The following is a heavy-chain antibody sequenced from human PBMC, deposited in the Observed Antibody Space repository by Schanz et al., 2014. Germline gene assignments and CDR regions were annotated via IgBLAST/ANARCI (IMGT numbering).Heavy chain of an antibody. CDR2: ISVYHGHT. CDR3: ARGLGDERWLDLNEAFDI. V-gene: IGHV1-18*01. Sequence: QVQLVQSGGEVKKPGASVKVSCKASGYTFTSYGITWVRQAPGQGLEWMGWISVYHGHTNYAEKVHGRVTMTTDTSTSTVYMELSSLRSEDTAVYYCARGLGDERWLDLNEAFDIWGQGTIVTVSS. D-gene: IGHD6-19*01. CDR1: GYTFTSYG. J-gene: IGHJ3*02.